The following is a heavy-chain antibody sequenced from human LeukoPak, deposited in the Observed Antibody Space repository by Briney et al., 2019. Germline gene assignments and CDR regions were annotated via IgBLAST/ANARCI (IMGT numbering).Heavy chain of an antibody. CDR1: GRSISSSSNY. D-gene: IGHD5-24*01. CDR2: TDYSGST. CDR3: ARRRRCGYNSLYYYYSYDMDV. V-gene: IGHV4-39*06. Sequence: SESLSLTCTVSGRSISSSSNYWGWIRQPPRKGLESIGCTDYSGSTHYNPTLKSRVTRTVDTSKNQFPLKLRTVTAAAIAVSYCARRRRCGYNSLYYYYSYDMDVWGKGTTVTVSS. J-gene: IGHJ6*03.